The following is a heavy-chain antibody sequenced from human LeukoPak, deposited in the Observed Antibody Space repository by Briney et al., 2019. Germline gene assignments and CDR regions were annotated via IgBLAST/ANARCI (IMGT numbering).Heavy chain of an antibody. J-gene: IGHJ4*02. CDR1: GGSIGTYY. CDR2: IYNTGNT. D-gene: IGHD5-24*01. Sequence: SETLSLTCTVSGGSIGTYYWTWIRQPPGKGLEWIGNIYNTGNTNYNPSLESRVTIPVDTSNNQFSLKLSSVTAADTAVYYCARAAAKEMAPLIWGQGALVTVSS. CDR3: ARAAAKEMAPLI. V-gene: IGHV4-59*01.